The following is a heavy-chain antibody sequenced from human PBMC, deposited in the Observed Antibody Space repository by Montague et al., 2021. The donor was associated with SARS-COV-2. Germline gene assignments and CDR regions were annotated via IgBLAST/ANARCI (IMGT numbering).Heavy chain of an antibody. J-gene: IGHJ5*02. Sequence: SETLSLTCAVYGGSLSGYYWAWIRQTPGKGLEWIGEINHSGNTXXXPSXXXRLTISVDTSKKQFSLKLSSVTTADTAVYYCARGAHYDFWSGYLRYKWFDPWGLGTPVTVSS. CDR3: ARGAHYDFWSGYLRYKWFDP. CDR2: INHSGNT. V-gene: IGHV4-34*01. CDR1: GGSLSGYY. D-gene: IGHD3-3*01.